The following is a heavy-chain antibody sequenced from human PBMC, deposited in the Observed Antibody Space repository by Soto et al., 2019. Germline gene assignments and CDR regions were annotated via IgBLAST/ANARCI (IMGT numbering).Heavy chain of an antibody. Sequence: GGSLRLSCAASGFTFSHAWMSWVRQAPGKGLEWVGRIKSKTDGETKDYGARVRGRFTISRDDSKDTLYLQMNSLRIEDTAVYYCCVVKRRDQYSTSGYWFDPWGPGTLVTVSS. CDR3: CVVKRRDQYSTSGYWFDP. CDR2: IKSKTDGETK. V-gene: IGHV3-15*01. J-gene: IGHJ5*02. D-gene: IGHD2-15*01. CDR1: GFTFSHAW.